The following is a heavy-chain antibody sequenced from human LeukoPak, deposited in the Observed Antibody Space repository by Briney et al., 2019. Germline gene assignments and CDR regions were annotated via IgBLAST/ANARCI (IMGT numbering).Heavy chain of an antibody. D-gene: IGHD3-22*01. J-gene: IGHJ4*02. CDR1: GFTFSSYG. V-gene: IGHV3-30*02. Sequence: GGSMRLSCAASGFTFSSYGMHWLRQAPGKGLEWVAFIRYDGSNKYYADSVKGRFTISRDNSKNTLYLQMNSLRAEDTAVYYCGKDQNYYDSSGYYIVDYWGQGTLVTVSS. CDR3: GKDQNYYDSSGYYIVDY. CDR2: IRYDGSNK.